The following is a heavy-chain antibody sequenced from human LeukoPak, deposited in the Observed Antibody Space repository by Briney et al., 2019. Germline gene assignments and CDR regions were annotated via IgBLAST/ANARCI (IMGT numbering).Heavy chain of an antibody. D-gene: IGHD3-16*02. Sequence: ASVKVSCKVSGYTLTKFSIHWVRQAPGKGLEWMGGFDPEEGETIYAQELQGRVTMTEDTSTDTAYMELSSLRSEDTAVYYCATSKGMITFGGVIVWGQGTLVTVSS. V-gene: IGHV1-24*01. CDR2: FDPEEGET. J-gene: IGHJ4*02. CDR1: GYTLTKFS. CDR3: ATSKGMITFGGVIV.